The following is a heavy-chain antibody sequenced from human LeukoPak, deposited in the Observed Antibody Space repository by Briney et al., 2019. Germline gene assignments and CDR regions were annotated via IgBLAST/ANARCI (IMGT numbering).Heavy chain of an antibody. V-gene: IGHV3-43*02. CDR3: ARVRGYYFDY. J-gene: IGHJ4*02. CDR1: GFTFDDYA. CDR2: ISGDGDSA. Sequence: GGSLRLSCAASGFTFDDYALHWVRQAPGKGLEWVSLISGDGDSAYYADSVEGRFTISRDNNKNSLYLQMNRLRAEDTAVYYCARVRGYYFDYWGQGTLVTVSS.